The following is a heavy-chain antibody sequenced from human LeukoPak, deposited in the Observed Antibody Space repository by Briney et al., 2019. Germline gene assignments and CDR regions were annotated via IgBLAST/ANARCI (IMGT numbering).Heavy chain of an antibody. CDR2: ISWNSGII. D-gene: IGHD5-18*01. V-gene: IGHV3-9*01. CDR1: GFTFDDYA. CDR3: AKVQGYSYGYFDY. Sequence: GRSLRLSCAASGFTFDDYAMYWVRQAPGKGLEWVPGISWNSGIIGYADSMKGRFTISRDNAKNSLYLQMNSLRAEDTALYYCAKVQGYSYGYFDYWGQGTLVTVSS. J-gene: IGHJ4*02.